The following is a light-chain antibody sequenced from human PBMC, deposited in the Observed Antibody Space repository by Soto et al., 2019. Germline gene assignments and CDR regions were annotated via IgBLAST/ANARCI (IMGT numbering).Light chain of an antibody. V-gene: IGKV3-15*01. CDR2: GAS. J-gene: IGKJ1*01. CDR3: QQYNNWWT. CDR1: QSVSSN. Sequence: EIVMTQSPATLSVSPGERATLSCRASQSVSSNLAWYQQKPGQAPRRLIYGASTRATGIPARFSGSGSGTEFTLTISSLQSEDFAVYYCQQYNNWWTFGQGTNVEIK.